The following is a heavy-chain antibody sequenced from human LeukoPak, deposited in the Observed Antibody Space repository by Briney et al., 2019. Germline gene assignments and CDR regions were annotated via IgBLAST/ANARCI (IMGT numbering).Heavy chain of an antibody. Sequence: GASVKVSCKASGYTFTGYYMHWVRQAPGQGLEWMGWINPNSGGTNYAQKFQGRVTMTRDTSISTAYMELSRLRSDDTAVYYCARADRRLSPAVAANDYWGQGTLVTVSS. CDR3: ARADRRLSPAVAANDY. V-gene: IGHV1-2*02. D-gene: IGHD2-15*01. CDR2: INPNSGGT. CDR1: GYTFTGYY. J-gene: IGHJ4*02.